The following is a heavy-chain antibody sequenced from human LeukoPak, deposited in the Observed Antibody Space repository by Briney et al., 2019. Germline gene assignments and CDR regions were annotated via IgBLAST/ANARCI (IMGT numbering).Heavy chain of an antibody. J-gene: IGHJ4*02. Sequence: GGSLRLSCAASGFTFDDYAMHWVRQAPGKGLEWVSGISWNSGSIGYADSVKGRFTISRDNAKNSLYLQMNSLRAEDMALYYCAKDIGQVVAKGGFDYWGQGTLVTVSS. CDR2: ISWNSGSI. V-gene: IGHV3-9*03. D-gene: IGHD2-15*01. CDR1: GFTFDDYA. CDR3: AKDIGQVVAKGGFDY.